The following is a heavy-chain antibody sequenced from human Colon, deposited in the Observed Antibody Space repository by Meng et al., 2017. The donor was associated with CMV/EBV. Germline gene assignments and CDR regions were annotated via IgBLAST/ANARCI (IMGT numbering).Heavy chain of an antibody. CDR2: VLGTGPT. D-gene: IGHD6-13*01. CDR3: ARGDSSTTWLVFDY. V-gene: IGHV3-23*01. J-gene: IGHJ4*02. CDR1: GFTFNNYD. Sequence: CSASGFTFNNYDMTWVRQAPGKGLEWVSTVLGTGPTYYADYVKGRFTISRDDSRNTLFLQLNSLRDEDTAVFYCARGDSSTTWLVFDYWGLGTLVTVSS.